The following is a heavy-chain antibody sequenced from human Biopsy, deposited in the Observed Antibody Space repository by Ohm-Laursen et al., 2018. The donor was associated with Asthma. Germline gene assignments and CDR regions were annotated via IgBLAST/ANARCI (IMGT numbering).Heavy chain of an antibody. Sequence: SLRLSCSASGFKFDEYTMHWVRQAPGKGLEWVSGISWNSATIGYADSVEGRFTISRDNAKNSVFPHMDSLRPEDTAFYYCAKVRSDWVITESFDYWGQGVLVTASS. CDR1: GFKFDEYT. V-gene: IGHV3-9*01. D-gene: IGHD3-22*01. J-gene: IGHJ4*02. CDR2: ISWNSATI. CDR3: AKVRSDWVITESFDY.